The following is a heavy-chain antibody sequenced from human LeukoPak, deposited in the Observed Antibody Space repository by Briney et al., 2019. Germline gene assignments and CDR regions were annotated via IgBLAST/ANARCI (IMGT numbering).Heavy chain of an antibody. CDR3: ARELIAVAGSVGDY. Sequence: GGSLRLSCAASGFTFSTYSMNWVRQAPGEGLGWVSSISSSSSYIFYADSVMGRFTISRDNAKNSLYLQMNSLRAEATAVYYCARELIAVAGSVGDYWGQGTLVTVSS. V-gene: IGHV3-21*01. D-gene: IGHD6-19*01. J-gene: IGHJ4*02. CDR1: GFTFSTYS. CDR2: ISSSSSYI.